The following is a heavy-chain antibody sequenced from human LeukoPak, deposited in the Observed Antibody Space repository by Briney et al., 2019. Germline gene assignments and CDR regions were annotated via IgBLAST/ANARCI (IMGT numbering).Heavy chain of an antibody. Sequence: GASVKVSCKASGYTFTSYGISWVRQAPGQGLEWMGWINPNSGGTNYAQKFQGRVTMTRDTSISTAYMELSRLRSDDTAVYYCARDWVPLLVLEWFMGDAFDIWGQGTMVTVSS. D-gene: IGHD3-3*01. J-gene: IGHJ3*02. CDR3: ARDWVPLLVLEWFMGDAFDI. V-gene: IGHV1-2*02. CDR2: INPNSGGT. CDR1: GYTFTSYG.